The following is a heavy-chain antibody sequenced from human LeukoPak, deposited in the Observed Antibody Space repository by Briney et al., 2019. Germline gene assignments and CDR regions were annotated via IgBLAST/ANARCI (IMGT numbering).Heavy chain of an antibody. CDR2: IYTSGST. CDR1: GGSISSYY. J-gene: IGHJ6*03. CDR3: ARASCSSTSCYPDLYYYCYYYMDV. V-gene: IGHV4-4*07. Sequence: SETLSLTCTVSGGSISSYYWSWIRQPAGKGLEWIGRIYTSGSTNYNPSLKSRVTMSVDTSKNQFSLKLSSVTAADTAVYYCARASCSSTSCYPDLYYYCYYYMDVWGKGTTVTVSS. D-gene: IGHD2-2*01.